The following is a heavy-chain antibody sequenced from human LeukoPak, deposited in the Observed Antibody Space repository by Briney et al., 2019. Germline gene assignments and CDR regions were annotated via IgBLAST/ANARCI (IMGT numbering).Heavy chain of an antibody. J-gene: IGHJ4*02. CDR2: INPNSGDT. D-gene: IGHD3-22*01. CDR1: GYTFTDYY. CDR3: ARTFGDPYDSSGYYLDY. Sequence: ASVKVSCKASGYTFTDYYMHWVRQAPGQGLEWMGWINPNSGDTNYAQKFQGRVTMTRDTSITTAYMDLSRLRSDDTAVYYCARTFGDPYDSSGYYLDYWGQGTLVTVPS. V-gene: IGHV1-2*02.